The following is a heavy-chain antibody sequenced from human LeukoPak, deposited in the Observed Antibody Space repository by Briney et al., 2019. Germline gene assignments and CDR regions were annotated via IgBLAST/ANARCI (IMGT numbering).Heavy chain of an antibody. D-gene: IGHD3-10*01. CDR1: GDSIKNYY. CDR2: IYTSAST. V-gene: IGHV4-4*07. J-gene: IGHJ5*02. Sequence: SETLSLTCTVSGDSIKNYYWSWIRQPAGKGLEWIGRIYTSASTNYNPSLKSRVTMSVDTSKNQFSLKLRSVTAADTAVYYCARDLVSGSPGINWFGPLGQGTLVTVSS. CDR3: ARDLVSGSPGINWFGP.